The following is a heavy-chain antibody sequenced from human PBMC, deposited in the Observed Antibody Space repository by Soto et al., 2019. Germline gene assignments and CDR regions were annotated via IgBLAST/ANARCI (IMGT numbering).Heavy chain of an antibody. CDR2: IIPIFGTA. CDR1: GGTFSTNA. Sequence: SVKVSCKASGGTFSTNAINWVRQAPGQGLEWMGGIIPIFGTANYAQKFQGRVTITADESTSTAYMELSSLRSEDTAVYYCASTYDFWSGYSPFDYWGQGTLVTVSS. CDR3: ASTYDFWSGYSPFDY. D-gene: IGHD3-3*01. V-gene: IGHV1-69*13. J-gene: IGHJ4*02.